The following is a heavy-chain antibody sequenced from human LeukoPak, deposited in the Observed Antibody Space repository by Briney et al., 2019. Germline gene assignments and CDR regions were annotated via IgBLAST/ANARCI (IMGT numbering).Heavy chain of an antibody. CDR2: ISGVGANT. Sequence: QAGGSLRPSCPASGSTVSTNGVHWVSLHPGKGLEYVSVISGVGANTPYTDSVKGRFTTSRNNSKNTLVLLMGRLRAEDTSVYYCVRANRDSCNILTGYYISYFDYWGQGTLVTVSS. J-gene: IGHJ4*02. CDR3: VRANRDSCNILTGYYISYFDY. V-gene: IGHV3-64D*06. CDR1: GSTVSTNG. D-gene: IGHD3-9*01.